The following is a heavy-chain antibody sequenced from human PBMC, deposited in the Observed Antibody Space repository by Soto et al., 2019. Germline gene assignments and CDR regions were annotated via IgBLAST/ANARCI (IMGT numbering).Heavy chain of an antibody. D-gene: IGHD3-16*01. CDR2: ISGSGRSI. CDR1: GIVFSDY. J-gene: IGHJ5*02. V-gene: IGHV3-11*01. Sequence: QVQLVESGGGLVKPGGSLRLSCAASGIVFSDYMSWVRQAPGKGLEWLSYISGSGRSIYSADSVKDRFTISRDNATNSLYLQMNNVRTEDTAVYYCARLPFPWGWFDPCGQGTLVTVSS. CDR3: ARLPFPWGWFDP.